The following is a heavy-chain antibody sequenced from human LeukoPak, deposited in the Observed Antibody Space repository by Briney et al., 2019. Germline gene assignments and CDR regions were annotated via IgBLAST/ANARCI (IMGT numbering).Heavy chain of an antibody. J-gene: IGHJ3*02. D-gene: IGHD3-10*01. V-gene: IGHV1-46*01. Sequence: ASVKVSCKASGYTFTSYYMHWVRQAPGQGLEWMGIINPSGGSTSYAQKFQGRVTMTRDMSTSTVYMELSSLRSEDMAVYYCARDRVRHAFDIWGQGTMVTVSS. CDR3: ARDRVRHAFDI. CDR2: INPSGGST. CDR1: GYTFTSYY.